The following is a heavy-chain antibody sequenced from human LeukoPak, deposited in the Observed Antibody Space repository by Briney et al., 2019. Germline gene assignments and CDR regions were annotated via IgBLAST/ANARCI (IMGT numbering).Heavy chain of an antibody. D-gene: IGHD3-22*01. CDR1: GGSISSYY. V-gene: IGHV4-4*07. CDR2: IYTSGST. Sequence: PSETLSLTCTVSGGSISSYYWSWIRQPAGKGLEWIGRIYTSGSTNYNPSLKSRVTMSVDTSKNQFSLKLSSVTAADTAVYYCARAQYYYDSSGRNWFDPWGQGTLVTASS. CDR3: ARAQYYYDSSGRNWFDP. J-gene: IGHJ5*02.